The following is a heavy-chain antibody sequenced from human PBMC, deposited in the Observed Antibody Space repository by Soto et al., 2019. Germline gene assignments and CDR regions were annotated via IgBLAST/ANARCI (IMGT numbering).Heavy chain of an antibody. V-gene: IGHV1-58*01. Sequence: QMQLVQSGPEVKKPGTSVKVSCKASGFTFTSSAVQWVRQARGQRLEWIGWIVVGSGNTNYAQKFQERVTITRDMSTSTAYMELSSLRSEDMAVYYCAADHGDFWSGYSDYWGQGTLVTVSS. D-gene: IGHD3-3*01. CDR2: IVVGSGNT. J-gene: IGHJ4*02. CDR3: AADHGDFWSGYSDY. CDR1: GFTFTSSA.